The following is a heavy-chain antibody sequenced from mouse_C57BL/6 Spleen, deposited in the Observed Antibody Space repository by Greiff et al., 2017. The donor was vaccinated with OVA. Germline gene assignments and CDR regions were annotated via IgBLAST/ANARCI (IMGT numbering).Heavy chain of an antibody. CDR2: IRSKSNNYAT. Sequence: DVKLVESGGGLVQPKGSLKLSCAASGFSFNTYAMNWVRQAPGKGLEWVARIRSKSNNYATYYADSVKDRFTISRDDSESMLYLQMNNLKTEDTAMYYCVRHNYYYGSSHWYFDVWGTGTTVTVSS. V-gene: IGHV10-1*01. CDR3: VRHNYYYGSSHWYFDV. J-gene: IGHJ1*03. D-gene: IGHD1-1*01. CDR1: GFSFNTYA.